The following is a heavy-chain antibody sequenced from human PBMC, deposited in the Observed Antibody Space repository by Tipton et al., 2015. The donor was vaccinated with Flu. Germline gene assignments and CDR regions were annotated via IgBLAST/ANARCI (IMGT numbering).Heavy chain of an antibody. CDR2: TFHSGNT. CDR3: ARRDYSNYVSEPTFWFDR. D-gene: IGHD4-11*01. V-gene: IGHV4-38-2*01. Sequence: GLVKPSETLSLTCSVSGYSIRSAYYWGWVRRPPGRGLEWIGTTFHSGNTYLNPSLKSRVTISIDTSRNQFSLKVSSVTAADTAVYYCARRDYSNYVSEPTFWFDRRGQGAHVTVSS. J-gene: IGHJ5*02. CDR1: GYSIRSAYY.